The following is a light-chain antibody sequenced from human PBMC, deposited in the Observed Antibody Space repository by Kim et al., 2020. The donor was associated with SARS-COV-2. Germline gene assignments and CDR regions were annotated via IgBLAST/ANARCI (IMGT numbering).Light chain of an antibody. J-gene: IGKJ4*01. CDR1: QSVSSTY. CDR3: QQDYDFPLT. CDR2: GAS. Sequence: EIVMTQSPATVSLSQGERATLSCRASQSVSSTYIAWYQQKPGQAPRLLIYGASIRATGVPSRFSGSGSGTDFSLTINSLQPEDFAVYYCQQDYDFPLTFGGGTKVDIK. V-gene: IGKV3D-7*01.